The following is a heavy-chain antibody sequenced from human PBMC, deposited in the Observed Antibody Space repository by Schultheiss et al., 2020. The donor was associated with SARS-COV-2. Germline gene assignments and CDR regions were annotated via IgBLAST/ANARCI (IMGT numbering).Heavy chain of an antibody. J-gene: IGHJ6*02. Sequence: GESLKISCAASGFTVSSNYMSWVRQAPGKGLEWVSVIYSGGSTYYADSVKGRFTISRDNAKNSLYLQMNSLRAEDTALYHCARVNDFYGMDVWGQGTTVTVSS. CDR2: IYSGGST. V-gene: IGHV3-53*01. CDR3: ARVNDFYGMDV. CDR1: GFTVSSNY.